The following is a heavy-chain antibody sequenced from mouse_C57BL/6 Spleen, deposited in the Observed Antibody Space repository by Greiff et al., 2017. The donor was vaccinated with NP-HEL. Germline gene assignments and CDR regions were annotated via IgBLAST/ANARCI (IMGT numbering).Heavy chain of an antibody. J-gene: IGHJ2*01. V-gene: IGHV3-1*01. CDR1: GYSITSGYD. CDR3: ARAPYGSNFDY. Sequence: EVKLEESGPGMVKPSQSLSLTCTVTGYSITSGYDWHWIRHFPGNKLEWMGYISYSGSTNYNPSLKSRISITHDTSKNHFFLKLNSVTTEDTATYYCARAPYGSNFDYWGQGTTLTVSS. CDR2: ISYSGST. D-gene: IGHD1-1*01.